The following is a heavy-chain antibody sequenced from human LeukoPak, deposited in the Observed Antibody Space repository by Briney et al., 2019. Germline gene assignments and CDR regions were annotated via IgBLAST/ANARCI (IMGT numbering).Heavy chain of an antibody. V-gene: IGHV5-10-1*01. Sequence: GESLKFSCKGSGYTFTSYWITWGRQMPGKGLEWMGRIDPSDCYTNYSPSFEGHVTISAAKSISTAYLQWSSLKASDTAMYYCARLEYDILTGYRFGYWGQGTLVTVSS. J-gene: IGHJ4*02. D-gene: IGHD3-9*01. CDR3: ARLEYDILTGYRFGY. CDR2: IDPSDCYT. CDR1: GYTFTSYW.